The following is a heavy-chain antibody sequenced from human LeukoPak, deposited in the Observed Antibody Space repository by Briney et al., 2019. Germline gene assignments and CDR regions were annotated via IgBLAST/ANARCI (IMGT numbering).Heavy chain of an antibody. V-gene: IGHV4-34*01. D-gene: IGHD6-25*01. Sequence: SETLSLTCAVYGGSFSGYYWNWIRQPPGKGLEWIGEINHSGSANYNPSLKSRVTISADTSKNQFSLKLISVTAADTAVYFCASGSNIPAIRYFDLWGRGTLVTVSS. CDR1: GGSFSGYY. CDR2: INHSGSA. J-gene: IGHJ2*01. CDR3: ASGSNIPAIRYFDL.